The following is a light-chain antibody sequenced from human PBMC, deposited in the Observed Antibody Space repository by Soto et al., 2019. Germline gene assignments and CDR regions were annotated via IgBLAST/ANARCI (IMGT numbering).Light chain of an antibody. CDR1: QSVLYSSNNKSY. J-gene: IGKJ4*01. CDR2: WAS. V-gene: IGKV4-1*01. CDR3: QQYYSTPLT. Sequence: DIVMTQSPDSLAVSLGERATINCKSSQSVLYSSNNKSYLAWFQQKPGQPPKLLIYWASNRESGVPDRFSGSGSGTYFTLSISSLQAGDVAVYYCQQYYSTPLTFGGGTKVEIK.